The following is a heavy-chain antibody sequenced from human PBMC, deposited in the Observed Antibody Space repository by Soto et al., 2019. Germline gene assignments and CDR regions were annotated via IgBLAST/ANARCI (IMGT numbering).Heavy chain of an antibody. Sequence: SATLSLTCSFSGDSLKNHYWAWIRHSPGKGLEWIGNIYDSGSTNYSPALKSRVSMSVDTSKNLFSLKMNSVTAADTAVYYCARSSMAPVDYFDFWGQGTVVSV. CDR1: GDSLKNHY. J-gene: IGHJ4*02. D-gene: IGHD2-15*01. CDR3: ARSSMAPVDYFDF. CDR2: IYDSGST. V-gene: IGHV4-59*11.